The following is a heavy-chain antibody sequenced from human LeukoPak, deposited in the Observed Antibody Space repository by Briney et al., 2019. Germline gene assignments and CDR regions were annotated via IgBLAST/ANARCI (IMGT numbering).Heavy chain of an antibody. CDR1: GYTFTSYG. CDR2: ISAYNGNT. CDR3: ARGITIFGVVRSSYYYYMDV. V-gene: IGHV1-18*01. Sequence: ASVKVSCKASGYTFTSYGISWVRQAPGQGLEWMGWISAYNGNTNYAQKLQGRVTMTTDTSTSTAYMELRSLRSNDTAVYYCARGITIFGVVRSSYYYYMDVWGKGTTVTVSS. J-gene: IGHJ6*03. D-gene: IGHD3-3*01.